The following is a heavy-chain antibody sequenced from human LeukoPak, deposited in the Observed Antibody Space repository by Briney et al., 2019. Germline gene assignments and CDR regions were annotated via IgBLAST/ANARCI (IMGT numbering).Heavy chain of an antibody. CDR1: GFTFSSYA. V-gene: IGHV3-23*01. J-gene: IGHJ4*02. CDR3: ARKRGVTGDYFGY. CDR2: ISGSSDVT. Sequence: PGGSLRLSCAGSGFTFSSYAMNWVRQAPGKGLEWVSTISGSSDVTYYADSVKGRFTISRDNSKNTLSLQMNSLRAEDTALYYCARKRGVTGDYFGYWGQGTLLTVSS. D-gene: IGHD2-21*02.